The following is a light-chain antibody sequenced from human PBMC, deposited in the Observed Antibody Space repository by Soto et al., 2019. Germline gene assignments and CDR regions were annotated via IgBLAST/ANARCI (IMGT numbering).Light chain of an antibody. CDR3: CSYAGSSTHYV. CDR1: SSDVGSYNL. V-gene: IGLV2-23*01. Sequence: QSALTQPASVSGSPGQSITISCTGTSSDVGSYNLVSGYQQHPGKAPKLMIYEGSKRPSGVSNRFSGSKSGNTASLTISGLQAEDEADYYCCSYAGSSTHYVFGTGTKLTVL. CDR2: EGS. J-gene: IGLJ1*01.